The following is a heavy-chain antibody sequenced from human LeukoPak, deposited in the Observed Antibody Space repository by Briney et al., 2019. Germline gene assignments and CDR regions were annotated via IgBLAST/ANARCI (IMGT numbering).Heavy chain of an antibody. D-gene: IGHD3-9*01. Sequence: ASVKVSCKASGDTFTNYDFNGVRKATGRGLEWMGWMNPDSGDTGYAQKFQGRLTMTRDTSISTAYMELGSLTSDDTAIYYCARGPSLRLRYFDWPTSLYYYYGMDVWGQGTTVTVSS. CDR2: MNPDSGDT. V-gene: IGHV1-8*01. J-gene: IGHJ6*02. CDR1: GDTFTNYD. CDR3: ARGPSLRLRYFDWPTSLYYYYGMDV.